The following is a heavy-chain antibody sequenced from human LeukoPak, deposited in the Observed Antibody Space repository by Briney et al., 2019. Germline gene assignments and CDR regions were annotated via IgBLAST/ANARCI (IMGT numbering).Heavy chain of an antibody. CDR3: ARHGYSYGYNPYY. CDR2: IYPGDSDT. V-gene: IGHV5-51*01. J-gene: IGHJ4*02. D-gene: IGHD5-18*01. CDR1: GYSFTSYW. Sequence: GESLKISCKVSGYSFTSYWIGWVRQMPGKGLEWMGIIYPGDSDTRYSPSFQGQVTISADKSISTAYLQWSSLKASDTAMYYCARHGYSYGYNPYYWGQGTLVTVSS.